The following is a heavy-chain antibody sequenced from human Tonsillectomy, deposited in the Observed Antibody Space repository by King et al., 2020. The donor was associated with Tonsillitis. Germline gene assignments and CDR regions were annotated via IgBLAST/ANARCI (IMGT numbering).Heavy chain of an antibody. V-gene: IGHV3-30*03. CDR3: ARPLEIAAAGILDDAFDI. J-gene: IGHJ3*02. CDR2: ISYDGSNK. D-gene: IGHD6-13*01. CDR1: GFTFSVYG. Sequence: VQLVESGGGVVQPGRSLRLSYAASGFTFSVYGMHWVRQAPGKGLEWVAVISYDGSNKYYADSVKGRFTISRDNSKNTLYLQMNSLRPEDTAVYYCARPLEIAAAGILDDAFDIWGQGTMVTVSS.